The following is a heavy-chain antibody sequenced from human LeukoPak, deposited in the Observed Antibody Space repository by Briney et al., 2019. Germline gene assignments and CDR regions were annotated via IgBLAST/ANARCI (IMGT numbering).Heavy chain of an antibody. Sequence: GGSLRLSCAASGFTFDDYAMHWVRQAPGKGLEWVSGISWNSGSIGYADSVKGRFTISRDNAKNSLYLQMNSLRAEDTALYYCAKDKWKGSMIVVVTLFDYWGQGTLVTVSS. J-gene: IGHJ4*02. CDR2: ISWNSGSI. V-gene: IGHV3-9*01. CDR1: GFTFDDYA. CDR3: AKDKWKGSMIVVVTLFDY. D-gene: IGHD3-22*01.